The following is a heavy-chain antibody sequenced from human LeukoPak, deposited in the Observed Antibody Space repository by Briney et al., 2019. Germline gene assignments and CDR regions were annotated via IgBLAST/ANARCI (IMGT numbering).Heavy chain of an antibody. V-gene: IGHV7-4-1*02. CDR1: RYTFTSYA. D-gene: IGHD3-10*01. CDR2: INTNTGNP. CDR3: AREYHGSGSYLSYYYYGMDV. Sequence: ASVKVSCKASRYTFTSYAMNWVRQAPGQGLEWMGWINTNTGNPTYAQGFTGRFVISLDTSVSTAYLQISSLKAEDTAVYYCAREYHGSGSYLSYYYYGMDVWGQGTTVTVSS. J-gene: IGHJ6*02.